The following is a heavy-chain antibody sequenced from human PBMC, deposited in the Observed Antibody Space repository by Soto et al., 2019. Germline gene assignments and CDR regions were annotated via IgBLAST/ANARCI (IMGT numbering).Heavy chain of an antibody. D-gene: IGHD6-19*01. CDR2: IYYSGST. J-gene: IGHJ4*02. Sequence: QLQLQESGPGLVKPSETLSLTCTVSGGSISSSSYYWGWIRQPPGKGLEWIGSIYYSGSTYYNPSLKSRVTISVDTSKNQFSLKLSSVTAADTAVYYCARHAGYSSGWYELPRLWVEVWGQGTLVTVSS. CDR1: GGSISSSSYY. V-gene: IGHV4-39*01. CDR3: ARHAGYSSGWYELPRLWVEV.